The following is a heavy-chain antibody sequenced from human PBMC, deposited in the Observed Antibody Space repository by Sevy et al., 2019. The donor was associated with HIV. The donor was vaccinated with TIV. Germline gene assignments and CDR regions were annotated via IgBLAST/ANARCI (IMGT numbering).Heavy chain of an antibody. Sequence: GGSLRLSCAASGFTFSSYAMHWVRQAPGKGLEWVAVISYDGSNKYYADSVKGRFTISRDNSKNTLYLQTNSLRAEDTAVYYCARAHYDFWSGYYGYYYYGMDVWGQGTTVTVSS. CDR3: ARAHYDFWSGYYGYYYYGMDV. CDR1: GFTFSSYA. J-gene: IGHJ6*02. D-gene: IGHD3-3*01. V-gene: IGHV3-30-3*01. CDR2: ISYDGSNK.